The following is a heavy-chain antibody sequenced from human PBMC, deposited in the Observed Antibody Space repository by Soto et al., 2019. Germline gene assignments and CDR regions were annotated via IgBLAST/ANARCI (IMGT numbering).Heavy chain of an antibody. J-gene: IGHJ6*02. V-gene: IGHV1-69*04. CDR2: IIPILGIA. D-gene: IGHD3-16*01. CDR1: GGTFSSYT. Sequence: ASVKVSCKASGGTFSSYTISWVRQAPGQGLEWMGRIIPILGIANYAQKLQGRVTMTTDTSTSTAYMELRSLRSDDTAMYYCARDGALGENYYYYGMDVWGQGTTVTVSS. CDR3: ARDGALGENYYYYGMDV.